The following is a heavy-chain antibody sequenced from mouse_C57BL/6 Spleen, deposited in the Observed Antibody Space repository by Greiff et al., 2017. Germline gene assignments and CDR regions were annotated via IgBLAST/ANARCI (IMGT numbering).Heavy chain of an antibody. CDR1: GFSLTSSG. J-gene: IGHJ4*01. D-gene: IGHD4-1*01. V-gene: IGHV2-3*01. CDR3: AKAETGTRDYAMDY. Sequence: VKLMESGPGLVAPSQSLSITCTVSGFSLTSSGVSWVRQPPGKGLEWLGVIWGDGSTNYHSALISRLSISKDNSKSQVFLKLNSLQTDDTATYYCAKAETGTRDYAMDYWGQGTSVTVSS. CDR2: IWGDGST.